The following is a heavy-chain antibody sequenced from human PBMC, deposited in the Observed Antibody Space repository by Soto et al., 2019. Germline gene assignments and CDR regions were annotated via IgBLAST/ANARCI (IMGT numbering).Heavy chain of an antibody. J-gene: IGHJ5*02. CDR1: GGSISSSSYY. CDR3: ASRQSSPWFDP. V-gene: IGHV4-39*01. Sequence: QLQLQESGPGLVKPSETLSLTCTVSGGSISSSSYYWGWIRQPPGKGLEWIGNIYYSGSTYYNPSLTSRVTIPVDTSTNQFSLKVNSVTAADTAVYYCASRQSSPWFDPWGQGTLVTVSS. D-gene: IGHD2-15*01. CDR2: IYYSGST.